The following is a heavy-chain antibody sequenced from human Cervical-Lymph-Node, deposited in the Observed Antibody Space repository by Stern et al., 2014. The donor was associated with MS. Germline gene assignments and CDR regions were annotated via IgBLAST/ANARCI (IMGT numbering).Heavy chain of an antibody. CDR3: ARCNVPRKAYSMDV. V-gene: IGHV3-11*01. D-gene: IGHD2/OR15-2a*01. J-gene: IGHJ6*02. CDR2: ISSGGSNI. CDR1: GFTFSDYF. Sequence: VQLVESGGGLVKPGGSLRLSCGASGFTFSDYFMSWIRPAPGKGLEWVAYISSGGSNIHYADSVKGRFTISRDNANSSLYLQMHSLRAEDTAVYYCARCNVPRKAYSMDVWGQGTTVTVSS.